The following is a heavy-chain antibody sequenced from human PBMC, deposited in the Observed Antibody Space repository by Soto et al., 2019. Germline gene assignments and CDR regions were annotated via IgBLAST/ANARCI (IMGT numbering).Heavy chain of an antibody. J-gene: IGHJ1*01. D-gene: IGHD3-22*01. Sequence: QVQLVQSGAEVKKPGSSVKVSCKASGGTFSSYAISWVRQAPGQGLEWMEGIIPIFGKANYAQKFQGRVTITADESTSTAYMELSSLRSEDTAVYYCARDPYYYDSSGYYYAEYFQHWGQGTLVTVSS. CDR1: GGTFSSYA. CDR3: ARDPYYYDSSGYYYAEYFQH. V-gene: IGHV1-69*12. CDR2: IIPIFGKA.